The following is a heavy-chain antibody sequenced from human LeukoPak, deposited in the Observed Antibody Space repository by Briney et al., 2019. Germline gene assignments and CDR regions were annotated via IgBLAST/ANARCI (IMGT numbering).Heavy chain of an antibody. Sequence: SETLSLTCTVSGGSISSYYWSWIRQPPGKGLEWIGYIYYSGSTNYNPSLKSRVTISVDTSKNQFSLKLSSVTAADTAVYYCARRPAPLPAAPHDAFGIWGQGTMVTVSS. J-gene: IGHJ3*02. D-gene: IGHD2-2*01. V-gene: IGHV4-59*08. CDR2: IYYSGST. CDR3: ARRPAPLPAAPHDAFGI. CDR1: GGSISSYY.